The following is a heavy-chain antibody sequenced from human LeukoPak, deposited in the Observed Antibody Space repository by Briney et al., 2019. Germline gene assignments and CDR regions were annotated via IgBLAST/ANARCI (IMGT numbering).Heavy chain of an antibody. J-gene: IGHJ4*02. CDR3: TRLSDDSRGYYFNYVFDY. Sequence: PGGSLTLSCAASGFTFSGCAMHWVRQASGKGLEWVGRIKSIGNSYATEYAASVKGRFTISRDDSKSTAYLQMNSLNTEDTAVYYCTRLSDDSRGYYFNYVFDYWGRGTLVTVSS. D-gene: IGHD3-22*01. CDR2: IKSIGNSYAT. CDR1: GFTFSGCA. V-gene: IGHV3-73*01.